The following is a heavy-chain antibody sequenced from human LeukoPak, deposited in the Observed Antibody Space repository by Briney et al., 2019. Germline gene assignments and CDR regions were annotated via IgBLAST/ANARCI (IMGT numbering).Heavy chain of an antibody. CDR1: GFTFSDYY. D-gene: IGHD4-23*01. CDR3: AKDRTVVTLIYYYYGMDV. CDR2: ISSSGSTI. Sequence: KPGGSLRLSCAASGFTFSDYYMSWIRQAPGKGLEWVSYISSSGSTIYYADSVKGRFTISRDNAKNSLYLQMNSLRAEDTAVYYCAKDRTVVTLIYYYYGMDVWGQGTTVTVSS. J-gene: IGHJ6*02. V-gene: IGHV3-11*01.